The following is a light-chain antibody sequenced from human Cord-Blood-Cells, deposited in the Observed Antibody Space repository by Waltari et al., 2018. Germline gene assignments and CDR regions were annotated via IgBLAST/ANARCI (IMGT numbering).Light chain of an antibody. CDR1: RSDVGAYNY. CDR3: SSYTSSSSLL. V-gene: IGLV2-14*01. Sequence: QSALTQPASASGSPGQLVTISCTGTRSDVGAYNYVYWYKQHPGNAPKLMIYYVSNRPSGVSNRFSGSKSGNTASLTISGLQAEDEADYDCSSYTSSSSLLFGGGTKLTVL. CDR2: YVS. J-gene: IGLJ2*01.